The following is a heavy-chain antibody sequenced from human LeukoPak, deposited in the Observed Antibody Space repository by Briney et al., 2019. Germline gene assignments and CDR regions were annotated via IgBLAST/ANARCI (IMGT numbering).Heavy chain of an antibody. CDR2: ISYDGSNK. D-gene: IGHD5-24*01. CDR1: GFTFSSYA. CDR3: ARDQGMATIGTRYYFDY. J-gene: IGHJ4*02. V-gene: IGHV3-30-3*01. Sequence: GGSLRLSCAASGFTFSSYAMHWVRQAPGKGLEWVAVISYDGSNKYYADSVKGRFTISRDNSKNTLYLQMNSLKAEDTAVYYCARDQGMATIGTRYYFDYWGQGTLVTVSS.